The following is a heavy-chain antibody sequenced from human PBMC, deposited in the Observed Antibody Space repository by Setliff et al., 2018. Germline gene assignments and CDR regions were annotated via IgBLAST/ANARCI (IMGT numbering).Heavy chain of an antibody. CDR1: GYNFISYG. J-gene: IGHJ3*02. CDR2: ISAYNGNT. V-gene: IGHV1-18*01. Sequence: ASVKDSCQASGYNFISYGISWVRQAPGQGLEWMGWISAYNGNTNYAQKLQCRVTMTTETSTSTAYMELRSLRSDDTAVYYCARVLFHCSSTSCYLDAFDIWGQGTMVTVSS. CDR3: ARVLFHCSSTSCYLDAFDI. D-gene: IGHD2-2*01.